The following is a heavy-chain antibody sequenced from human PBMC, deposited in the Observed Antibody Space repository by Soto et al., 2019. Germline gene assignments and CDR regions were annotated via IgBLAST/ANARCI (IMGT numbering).Heavy chain of an antibody. V-gene: IGHV3-53*02. Sequence: EVQLVETGGGLIQPGGSLRLSCAASGFTVSSNYMSWVRQAPGKGLKWVSVIYSGGSTYYADSVKGRFTISRDNSKNTLYLQMNSLRAEDTAVYYCARPNYYDSSGYNFDYWGQGTLVTVSS. CDR1: GFTVSSNY. J-gene: IGHJ4*02. CDR2: IYSGGST. CDR3: ARPNYYDSSGYNFDY. D-gene: IGHD3-22*01.